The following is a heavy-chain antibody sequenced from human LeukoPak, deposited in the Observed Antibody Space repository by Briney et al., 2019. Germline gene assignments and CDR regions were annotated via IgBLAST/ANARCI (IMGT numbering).Heavy chain of an antibody. CDR3: ARDPNGVRGVNGAFDI. Sequence: PSETLSLTCTVSGGSISSGGYYWSWIRLHPGKGLEWIGYIYYSGSTYYNPSLESRVTISVDTSKNQFSLKLSSVTAADTAVYYCARDPNGVRGVNGAFDIWGQGTMVTVSS. D-gene: IGHD3-10*01. V-gene: IGHV4-31*03. J-gene: IGHJ3*02. CDR2: IYYSGST. CDR1: GGSISSGGYY.